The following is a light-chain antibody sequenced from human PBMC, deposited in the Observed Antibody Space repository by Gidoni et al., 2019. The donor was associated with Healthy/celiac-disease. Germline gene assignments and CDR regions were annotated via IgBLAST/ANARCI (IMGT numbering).Light chain of an antibody. J-gene: IGLJ2*01. V-gene: IGLV6-57*04. CDR1: SGSIASNY. CDR2: EDN. CDR3: QSYDSSNVV. Sequence: NFMLTQPHSVSESPGKTVTISCTRSSGSIASNYVQWYQQRPGSAPTTVIYEDNQRPSGVPDRFSGSIDSSSNSASLTISGLKTEDEDDYYCQSYDSSNVVFGGGNKLTVL.